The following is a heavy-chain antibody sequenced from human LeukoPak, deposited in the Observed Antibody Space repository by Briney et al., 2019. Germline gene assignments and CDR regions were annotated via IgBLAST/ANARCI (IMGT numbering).Heavy chain of an antibody. Sequence: GASVKVSCKASGGTFSSYAISWVRQAPGQGLEWMGGIIPIFGTANYAQKFQGRVTITADESTSTAYMELSSLRSEDTAVYYCARNIVVVPAAPPGAFDIWGQGTMVTVFS. CDR2: IIPIFGTA. J-gene: IGHJ3*02. CDR1: GGTFSSYA. D-gene: IGHD2-2*01. V-gene: IGHV1-69*13. CDR3: ARNIVVVPAAPPGAFDI.